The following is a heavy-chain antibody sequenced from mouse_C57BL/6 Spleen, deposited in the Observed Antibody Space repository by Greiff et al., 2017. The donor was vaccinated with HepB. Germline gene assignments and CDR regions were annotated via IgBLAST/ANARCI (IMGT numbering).Heavy chain of an antibody. Sequence: EVKLVESGGGLVKPGGSLKLSCAASGFTFSDYGMHWVRQAPEKGLEWVAYISSGSSTIYYADTVKGRFTIARDNATNTLFLQLTSLRSEDTAMYYCAGGLLRSYAMDYWGQGTSVTVSS. V-gene: IGHV5-17*01. CDR3: AGGLLRSYAMDY. J-gene: IGHJ4*01. D-gene: IGHD1-1*01. CDR2: ISSGSSTI. CDR1: GFTFSDYG.